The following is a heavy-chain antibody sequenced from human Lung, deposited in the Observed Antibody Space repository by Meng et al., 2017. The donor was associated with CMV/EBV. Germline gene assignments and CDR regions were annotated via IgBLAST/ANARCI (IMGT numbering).Heavy chain of an antibody. J-gene: IGHJ6*02. CDR3: ARDLDIGYGMDV. CDR2: IYYSGST. CDR1: GGSVSSGSNY. D-gene: IGHD2-15*01. V-gene: IGHV4-61*01. Sequence: SXTXSLXXTVSGGSVSSGSNYWSWIRQPPGKGLEWIGYIYYSGSTNYNPSLKSRVTISVDTSKNQFSLKLSSVIASDTDVYYCARDLDIGYGMDVWGQGTTVTVSS.